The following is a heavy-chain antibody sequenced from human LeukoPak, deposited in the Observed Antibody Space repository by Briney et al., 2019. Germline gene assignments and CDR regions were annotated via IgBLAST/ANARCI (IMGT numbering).Heavy chain of an antibody. V-gene: IGHV1-18*01. Sequence: ASVKVSCKASGYTFTSYGISWVRQAPGQGLEWMGWISAYNGNTNYAQKLQGRVTMTTDTSTSTAYMELRSLRSDDTAVYYCARLEQLWFPNWFDPWGQGTLVTVSS. J-gene: IGHJ5*02. CDR2: ISAYNGNT. D-gene: IGHD5-18*01. CDR1: GYTFTSYG. CDR3: ARLEQLWFPNWFDP.